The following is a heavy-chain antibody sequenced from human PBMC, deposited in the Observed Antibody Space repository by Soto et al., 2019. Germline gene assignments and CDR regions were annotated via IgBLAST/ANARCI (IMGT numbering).Heavy chain of an antibody. CDR3: ARSIAVDHFDY. CDR2: INSDGSST. CDR1: GFTFSSYW. J-gene: IGHJ4*02. Sequence: PGGSLRLSCAASGFTFSSYWMHWVRQAPGKGLVWVSRINSDGSSTSYADSVKGRFTISRDNAKNTLYLQMNSLRAEDTAVYYCARSIAVDHFDYWGQGTLVTVSS. D-gene: IGHD6-19*01. V-gene: IGHV3-74*01.